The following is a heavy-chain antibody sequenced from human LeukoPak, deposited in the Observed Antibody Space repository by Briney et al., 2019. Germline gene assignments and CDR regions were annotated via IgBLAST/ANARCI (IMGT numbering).Heavy chain of an antibody. V-gene: IGHV4-34*01. D-gene: IGHD3-16*02. Sequence: PSETLSLTCAVYGVSFNGYYWRWIRQPPGKGLEWIGEINHSGSTKYSPSLKSRFTLSLDTSKNQFTLRLSSVAPADTAVYYCARRTLGGVIAYWGERTLVTVS. J-gene: IGHJ4*02. CDR3: ARRTLGGVIAY. CDR2: INHSGST. CDR1: GVSFNGYY.